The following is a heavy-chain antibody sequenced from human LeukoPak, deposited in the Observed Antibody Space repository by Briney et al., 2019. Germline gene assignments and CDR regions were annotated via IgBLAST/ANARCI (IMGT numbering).Heavy chain of an antibody. CDR1: GGSISSGGYY. CDR2: IYHSGST. CDR3: ARVGSGIVGAIPRGSWFDP. J-gene: IGHJ5*02. D-gene: IGHD1-26*01. V-gene: IGHV4-30-2*01. Sequence: SQTLSLTCTVSGGSISSGGYYWSWIRQPPGKGLEWIGYIYHSGSTYYNPSLKSRVTISVDRSKNQFSLKLSSVTAADTAVYYCARVGSGIVGAIPRGSWFDPWGQGTLVTVSS.